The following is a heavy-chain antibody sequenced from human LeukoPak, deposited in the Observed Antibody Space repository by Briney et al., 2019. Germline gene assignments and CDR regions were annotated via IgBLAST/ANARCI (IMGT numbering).Heavy chain of an antibody. J-gene: IGHJ6*03. CDR1: GGTFSSYA. CDR3: ASSPCSSTSCYSSYYYYYMDV. D-gene: IGHD2-2*01. V-gene: IGHV1-69*06. Sequence: SVKVSCKASGGTFSSYAISWVRQAPGQGLEWMGGIIPIFGTANYAQKFQGRVTITADKSTSTAYMELSSLRSEDTAVYYCASSPCSSTSCYSSYYYYYMDVWSKGTTVTVSS. CDR2: IIPIFGTA.